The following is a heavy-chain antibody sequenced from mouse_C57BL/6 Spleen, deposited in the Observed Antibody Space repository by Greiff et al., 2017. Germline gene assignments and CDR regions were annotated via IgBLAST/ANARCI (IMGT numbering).Heavy chain of an antibody. V-gene: IGHV1-52*01. Sequence: QVQLKQSGAELVRPGSSVKLSCKASGYTFTSYWMHWVKQRPIQGLEWIGNIDPSDSETHYNQKFKDKATLTVDKSSSTAYMQLSSLTSEDSAVYYCAYDYGYYFDYWGQGTTLTVSS. CDR3: AYDYGYYFDY. D-gene: IGHD2-4*01. CDR1: GYTFTSYW. CDR2: IDPSDSET. J-gene: IGHJ2*01.